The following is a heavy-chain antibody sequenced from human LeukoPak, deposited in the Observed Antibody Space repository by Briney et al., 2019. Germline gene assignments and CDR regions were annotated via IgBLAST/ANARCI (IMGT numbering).Heavy chain of an antibody. CDR2: IYNSGST. CDR1: GGSVSSYY. CDR3: ARLGDDFWSGHMDV. J-gene: IGHJ6*03. D-gene: IGHD3-3*01. V-gene: IGHV4-4*07. Sequence: SETLSLTCTVSGGSVSSYYWSWLRQPAGEGLEWIGRIYNSGSTNYNPSLKSRVTVSVDTSKNQFSLKLSSVTAADTAVYYCARLGDDFWSGHMDVWGKGTTVTVSS.